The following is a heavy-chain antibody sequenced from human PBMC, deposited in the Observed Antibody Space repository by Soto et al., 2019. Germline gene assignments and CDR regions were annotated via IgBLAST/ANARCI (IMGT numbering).Heavy chain of an antibody. D-gene: IGHD3-3*01. CDR3: ARRVITIVGVVSYNWFDP. Sequence: GESLKISCKGSGYSFTSYWVGWVRQMPGKGLEWMGIIYPGDSDTRYSPSFQGQVTISADKSISTAYLQWSSLKASDTAMYYCARRVITIVGVVSYNWFDPWGQGTLVTVSS. CDR2: IYPGDSDT. J-gene: IGHJ5*02. V-gene: IGHV5-51*01. CDR1: GYSFTSYW.